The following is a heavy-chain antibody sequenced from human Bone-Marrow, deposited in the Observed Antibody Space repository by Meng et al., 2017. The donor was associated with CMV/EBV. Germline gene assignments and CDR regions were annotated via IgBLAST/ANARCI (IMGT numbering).Heavy chain of an antibody. CDR2: VYFSGST. CDR1: GSSVSTTRYY. D-gene: IGHD3-3*01. V-gene: IGHV4-39*07. CDR3: ARNPYNLGV. Sequence: GSLRLSCTVSGSSVSTTRYYWAWIRQPPGKGLEWIGTVYFSGSTYYSPSLESRVTISMDTSTAQFSLNLNSVTAADTAVYYCARNPYNLGVWGQGTLVTVSS. J-gene: IGHJ4*02.